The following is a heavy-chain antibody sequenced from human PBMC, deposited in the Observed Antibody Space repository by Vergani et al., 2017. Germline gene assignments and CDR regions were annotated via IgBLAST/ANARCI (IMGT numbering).Heavy chain of an antibody. CDR3: ARDRDSSSWYLTRWWFDP. CDR1: GGSFSGYY. CDR2: INHSGST. V-gene: IGHV4-34*01. Sequence: QVQLQQWGAGLLKPSETLSLTCAVYGGSFSGYYWSWIRQPPGKGLEWIGEINHSGSTNYNPSLKSRVTISVDTSKNQFSLKLSSVTAADTAVYYCARDRDSSSWYLTRWWFDPWGQGTLVTVSS. J-gene: IGHJ5*02. D-gene: IGHD6-13*01.